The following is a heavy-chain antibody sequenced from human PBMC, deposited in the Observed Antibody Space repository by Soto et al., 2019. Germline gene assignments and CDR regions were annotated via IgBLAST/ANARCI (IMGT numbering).Heavy chain of an antibody. CDR2: ISGSGGST. J-gene: IGHJ4*02. CDR3: AKDTTVRGVIKTFDY. V-gene: IGHV3-23*01. CDR1: RFTFSSYA. D-gene: IGHD3-10*01. Sequence: ESGGGLVQPGGSLRLSCAASRFTFSSYAMSWVRQAPGKGLEWVSVISGSGGSTYYADSVRGRFTISRDNSKNTLFLQMNSLRAEDTAVYYCAKDTTVRGVIKTFDYWGQGALVTVSS.